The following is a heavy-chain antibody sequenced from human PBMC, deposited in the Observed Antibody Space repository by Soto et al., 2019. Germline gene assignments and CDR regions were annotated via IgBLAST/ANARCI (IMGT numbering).Heavy chain of an antibody. Sequence: SETLSLTCAVHRGSFNAYSRTWIRQPPGKGLEWIGEIDHSGSTTYNPSLKSRITMSVDTSKNQFSLNVSSMTAADTAVYYCARGLRYSGMDVWGQGTTVTVSS. V-gene: IGHV4-34*01. CDR3: ARGLRYSGMDV. J-gene: IGHJ6*02. CDR1: RGSFNAYS. CDR2: IDHSGST.